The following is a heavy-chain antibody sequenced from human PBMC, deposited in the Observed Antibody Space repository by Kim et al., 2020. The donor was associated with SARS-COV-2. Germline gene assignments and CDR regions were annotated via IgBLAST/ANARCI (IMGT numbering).Heavy chain of an antibody. CDR3: ARLRAQWEPRGYFDY. D-gene: IGHD1-26*01. Sequence: SETLSLTCTVSGGSISSSSYYWGWIRQPPGKGLEWIGSIYYSGSTYYNPSLKSRVTISVDTSKNQFSLKLSSVTAADTAVYYCARLRAQWEPRGYFDYWGQGTLVTVSS. CDR1: GGSISSSSYY. J-gene: IGHJ4*02. V-gene: IGHV4-39*01. CDR2: IYYSGST.